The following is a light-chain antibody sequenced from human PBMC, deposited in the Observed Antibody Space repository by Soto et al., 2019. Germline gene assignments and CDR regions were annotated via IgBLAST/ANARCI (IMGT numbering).Light chain of an antibody. CDR1: QRVSSN. CDR2: SAS. CDR3: QQYKSWPWT. V-gene: IGKV3-15*01. Sequence: EVVMMQSTATLSVSPGERATLSCSASQRVSSNLAWYLQKPGQAARLLIHSASTRATDVPARFSGSGSGTEFIRPNTRLRSEDFAVYCCQQYKSWPWTFGQGNKVEIK. J-gene: IGKJ1*01.